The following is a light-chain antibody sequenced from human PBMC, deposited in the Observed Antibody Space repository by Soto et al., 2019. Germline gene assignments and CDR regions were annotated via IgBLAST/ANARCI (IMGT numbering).Light chain of an antibody. Sequence: QSALTQPASVSGSPGQAITISCTGTSSDVGSYNLVSWYQQYPDKAPKLIIYEGSKRPSGVSNRFSGSKSGNTASLTISGLQADEEADYYCCSSALGSTLIFGGGTQQNVL. V-gene: IGLV2-23*01. CDR3: CSSALGSTLI. CDR1: SSDVGSYNL. J-gene: IGLJ2*01. CDR2: EGS.